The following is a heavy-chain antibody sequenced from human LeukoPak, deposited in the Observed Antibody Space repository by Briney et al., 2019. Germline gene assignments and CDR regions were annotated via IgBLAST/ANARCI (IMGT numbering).Heavy chain of an antibody. V-gene: IGHV4-59*01. CDR2: IHYSGST. CDR3: ARVLWFGELEAFDI. Sequence: SETLSLTCTVSGGSISSYYWSWIRQPPGKGLEWIGCIHYSGSTNYNPSLKSRVTISVDTSKNQFSRKLSSVTAADTAVYYCARVLWFGELEAFDIWGQGTMVTVSS. J-gene: IGHJ3*02. CDR1: GGSISSYY. D-gene: IGHD3-10*01.